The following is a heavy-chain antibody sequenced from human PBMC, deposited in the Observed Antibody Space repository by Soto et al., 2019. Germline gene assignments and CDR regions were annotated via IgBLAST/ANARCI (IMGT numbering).Heavy chain of an antibody. Sequence: SETLSLTSTVSGCSISRSSYYWGWIRQPPGKGLEWSGSISYIESTYYNQSPKSRVTISVDTSKNQFSLKLSSVTAADTAVYYCARTGTGNWFDPWGQGTLVTVSS. D-gene: IGHD1-1*01. J-gene: IGHJ5*02. CDR3: ARTGTGNWFDP. V-gene: IGHV4-39*01. CDR1: GCSISRSSYY. CDR2: ISYIEST.